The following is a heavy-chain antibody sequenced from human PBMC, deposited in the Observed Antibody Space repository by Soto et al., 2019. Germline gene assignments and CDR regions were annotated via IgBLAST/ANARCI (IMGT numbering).Heavy chain of an antibody. Sequence: PGGSLRLSCAASGFTFSSYAMHWVRQAPGKGLEWVAVISYDGSNKYYADSVKGRFTISRDNSKNTLYLQMNSLRAEDTAVYYCARRAGYGDDYCYFDLCGRVTLVTVSS. CDR3: ARRAGYGDDYCYFDL. D-gene: IGHD4-17*01. V-gene: IGHV3-30-3*01. CDR1: GFTFSSYA. J-gene: IGHJ2*01. CDR2: ISYDGSNK.